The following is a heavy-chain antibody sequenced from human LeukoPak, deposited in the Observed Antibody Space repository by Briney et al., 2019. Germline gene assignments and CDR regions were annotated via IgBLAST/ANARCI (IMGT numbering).Heavy chain of an antibody. CDR2: VYTGGSK. Sequence: GGSLRLSGAASGFTVSSKFMNWVRQAPGQGLEWVSIVYTGGSKYYADSVKGRFTISRDNSKNTLYLQMNSLRAEDTAVYYCAREAGYSSGYGYFDSWGQGTLVTVSS. J-gene: IGHJ4*02. CDR3: AREAGYSSGYGYFDS. CDR1: GFTVSSKF. V-gene: IGHV3-66*01. D-gene: IGHD5-18*01.